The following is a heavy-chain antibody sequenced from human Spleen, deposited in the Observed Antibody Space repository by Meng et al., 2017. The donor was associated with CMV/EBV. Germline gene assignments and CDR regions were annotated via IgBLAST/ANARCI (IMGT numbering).Heavy chain of an antibody. D-gene: IGHD3-3*01. CDR1: GFNVTKAW. J-gene: IGHJ5*02. V-gene: IGHV3-15*01. CDR3: TTVGVRDP. CDR2: IRSKTDGGAT. Sequence: LSCAASGFNVTKAWMTWVRQAPGKGLEWVGRIRSKTDGGATDYAAPVKGRFTFSRDDSKNTVYLQMNNLKIEDTAVYYCTTVGVRDPWGQGTLVTVSS.